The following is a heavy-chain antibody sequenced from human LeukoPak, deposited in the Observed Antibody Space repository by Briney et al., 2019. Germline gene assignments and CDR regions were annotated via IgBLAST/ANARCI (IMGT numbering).Heavy chain of an antibody. CDR2: IYTSGST. CDR1: GGSISSYY. CDR3: ARNLHSSGWDYYYYYYMDV. J-gene: IGHJ6*03. V-gene: IGHV4-4*07. Sequence: SETLSLTCTVSGGSISSYYWSWIRQPAGKGLEWIGRIYTSGSTNYNPSLKSRVTISVDTSKNQFSLKLSSVTAADTAVYYCARNLHSSGWDYYYYYYMDVWGKGTTVTISS. D-gene: IGHD6-19*01.